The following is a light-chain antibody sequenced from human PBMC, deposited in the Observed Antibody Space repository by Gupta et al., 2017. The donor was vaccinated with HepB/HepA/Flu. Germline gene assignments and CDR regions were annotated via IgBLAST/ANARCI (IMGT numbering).Light chain of an antibody. Sequence: DIQMTQSPSTLSASVGDRVTITCRASQSISSWLAWYQQKPGKAPKLLIYKASSLESGVPSRFSGSGSGTEFTLTISSLQPDDCATYYCQQYNSYSWTFGQETKVEIK. CDR1: QSISSW. CDR3: QQYNSYSWT. J-gene: IGKJ1*01. V-gene: IGKV1-5*03. CDR2: KAS.